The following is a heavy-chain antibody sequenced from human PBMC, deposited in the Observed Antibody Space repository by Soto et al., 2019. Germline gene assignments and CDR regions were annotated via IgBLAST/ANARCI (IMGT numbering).Heavy chain of an antibody. V-gene: IGHV3-33*01. CDR1: GFTFSSHA. CDR3: ARAAYTSGYYYFDH. D-gene: IGHD6-19*01. CDR2: IWLDGSNK. Sequence: GGSLRPSCASSGFTFSSHAMYWVRRAPGKGLEWVVNIWLDGSNKNYADSVKGRFTISRDNSKNTLFLQVNSLRAEDTAIYYCARAAYTSGYYYFDHWGQGTPVTVSS. J-gene: IGHJ4*02.